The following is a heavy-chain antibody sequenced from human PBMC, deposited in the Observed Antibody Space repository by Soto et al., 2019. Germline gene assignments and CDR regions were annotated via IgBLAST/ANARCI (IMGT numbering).Heavy chain of an antibody. CDR3: ARDPTYYDFWSGYYPTSYYYYGMDV. Sequence: GASVKVSCKASGYTFTSYATHWVRQAPGQRLEWMGWINAGNGNTKYSQKFQGRVTITRDTSASTAYMELSSLRSEDTAVYYCARDPTYYDFWSGYYPTSYYYYGMDVWGQGTTVTVSS. J-gene: IGHJ6*02. CDR1: GYTFTSYA. D-gene: IGHD3-3*01. V-gene: IGHV1-3*01. CDR2: INAGNGNT.